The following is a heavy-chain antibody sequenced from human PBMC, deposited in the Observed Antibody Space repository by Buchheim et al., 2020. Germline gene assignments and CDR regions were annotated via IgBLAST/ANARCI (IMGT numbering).Heavy chain of an antibody. CDR2: IYYSGST. J-gene: IGHJ4*02. CDR1: GGSFSGYY. D-gene: IGHD3-10*01. V-gene: IGHV4-34*01. Sequence: QVQLQQWGAGLLKPSETLSLTCAVYGGSFSGYYWSWIRQPPGKGLEWIGYIYYSGSTYYNPSLKSRVTISVDTSKNQFSLKLSSVTAADTAVYYCARENVVRGVIIYFDYWGQGTL. CDR3: ARENVVRGVIIYFDY.